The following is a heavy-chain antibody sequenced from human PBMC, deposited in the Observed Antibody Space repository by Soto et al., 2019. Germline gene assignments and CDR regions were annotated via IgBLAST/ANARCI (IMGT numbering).Heavy chain of an antibody. V-gene: IGHV3-21*01. D-gene: IGHD2-15*01. Sequence: EVQLVESGGGLVKPGGSLRLSCAASGFTFSSYSMNWVRQAPGKVLEWVSSISSSSSYIYYEDSVTGRFTISRDNANNLLYLQMISLRAEEKAVYYCARGVRCSGGSCYSDCYYYMDVWGKGTTVTLSS. CDR3: ARGVRCSGGSCYSDCYYYMDV. J-gene: IGHJ6*03. CDR2: ISSSSSYI. CDR1: GFTFSSYS.